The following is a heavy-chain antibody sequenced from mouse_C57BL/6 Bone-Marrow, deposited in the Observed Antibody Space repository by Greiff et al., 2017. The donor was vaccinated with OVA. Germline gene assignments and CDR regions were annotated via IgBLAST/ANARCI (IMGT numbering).Heavy chain of an antibody. CDR2: ISSGSSTI. CDR1: GFTFSDYG. Sequence: EVKLVESGGGLVKPGGSLKLSCAASGFTFSDYGMHWVRQAPEKGLEWVAYISSGSSTIYYADTVKGRFTISRDNAKNTLFLQMTSLRSEDTAMYYCASPGSSCYYYAMDYWGQGTSVTVSS. V-gene: IGHV5-17*01. J-gene: IGHJ4*01. D-gene: IGHD1-1*01. CDR3: ASPGSSCYYYAMDY.